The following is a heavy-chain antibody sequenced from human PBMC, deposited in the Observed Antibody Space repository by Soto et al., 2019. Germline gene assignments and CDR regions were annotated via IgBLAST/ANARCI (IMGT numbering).Heavy chain of an antibody. D-gene: IGHD3-22*01. J-gene: IGHJ4*02. CDR1: GGTFSSYV. CDR3: ARVNYYYSSGHGSD. V-gene: IGHV1-69*06. Sequence: VASVKVSCKASGGTFSSYVISWVRQAPGQGLEWMGGIIPIFGTANYAQKFQGRVTITADKSTSIAYMELSSLRSEDTAVYYCARVNYYYSSGHGSDWGQGTLVTVSS. CDR2: IIPIFGTA.